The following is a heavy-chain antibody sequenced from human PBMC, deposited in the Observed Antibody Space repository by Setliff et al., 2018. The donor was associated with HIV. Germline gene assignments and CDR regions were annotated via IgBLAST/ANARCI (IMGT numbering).Heavy chain of an antibody. CDR3: ARVRTHRSGWYGYFEY. Sequence: ASVKVSCKASGYTFTSYGITWVRQAPGQGLEWMGWISAYHGNTNYAQKLQGRVTMTTDTSTSTAYMELRSLRSDDTAVYYCARVRTHRSGWYGYFEYWGQGTLVTVAS. J-gene: IGHJ4*02. CDR1: GYTFTSYG. D-gene: IGHD6-19*01. V-gene: IGHV1-18*01. CDR2: ISAYHGNT.